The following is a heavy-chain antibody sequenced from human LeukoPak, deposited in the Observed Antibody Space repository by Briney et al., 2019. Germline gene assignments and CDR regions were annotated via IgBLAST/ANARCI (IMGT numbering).Heavy chain of an antibody. D-gene: IGHD2-21*01. V-gene: IGHV4-59*01. Sequence: SETLSLTCTVSGGSLSSYYWSWIRQPPGKGLEWIGYIYYSGSTNYNPSLKSRVTISVDTSKNQFSLKLSSVTAADTAVYYCARDRPDYSNGMDVWGQGTTVTVSS. CDR2: IYYSGST. CDR3: ARDRPDYSNGMDV. J-gene: IGHJ6*02. CDR1: GGSLSSYY.